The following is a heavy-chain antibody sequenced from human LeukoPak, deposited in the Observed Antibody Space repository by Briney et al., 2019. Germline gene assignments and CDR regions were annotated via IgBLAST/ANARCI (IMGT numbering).Heavy chain of an antibody. Sequence: GSSVKVSCKASGGTFSSYAISWVRQAPGQGLEWMGRIIPILGIANYAQKFQGRVTITADKSTSTAYMELSSLRSEDTAVYYCARGGPVLRYFDWPFDPWGQGTLVTVSS. J-gene: IGHJ5*02. V-gene: IGHV1-69*04. CDR1: GGTFSSYA. CDR3: ARGGPVLRYFDWPFDP. D-gene: IGHD3-9*01. CDR2: IIPILGIA.